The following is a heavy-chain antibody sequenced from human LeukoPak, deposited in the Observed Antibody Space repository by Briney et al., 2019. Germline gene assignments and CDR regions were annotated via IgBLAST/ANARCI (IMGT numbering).Heavy chain of an antibody. CDR2: ISAYNGNT. CDR3: ARALTNTLVFDL. CDR1: GYIFTSYG. D-gene: IGHD3-9*01. Sequence: ASVKVSCKASGYIFTSYGISWVRQAPGQGLEWMGWISAYNGNTNYAQKFQGRVTITTDESTSTAYMELSSLRSEDTAVYYCARALTNTLVFDLWGRGTLVTVSS. V-gene: IGHV1-18*01. J-gene: IGHJ2*01.